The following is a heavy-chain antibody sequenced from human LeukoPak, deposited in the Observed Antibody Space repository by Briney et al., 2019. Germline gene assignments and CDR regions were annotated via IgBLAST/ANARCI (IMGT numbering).Heavy chain of an antibody. CDR2: ISGSGGST. J-gene: IGHJ3*02. V-gene: IGHV3-23*01. D-gene: IGHD2-15*01. CDR3: ARDRYCSGGNCYGDAFDI. Sequence: GGSLRLSCVGSGFIFSNAWMSWVRQAPGKGLEWVSAISGSGGSTYYADSVKGRFTISRDNSKNTLYLQMNSLRAEDTAVYYCARDRYCSGGNCYGDAFDIWGQGTMVTVSS. CDR1: GFIFSNAW.